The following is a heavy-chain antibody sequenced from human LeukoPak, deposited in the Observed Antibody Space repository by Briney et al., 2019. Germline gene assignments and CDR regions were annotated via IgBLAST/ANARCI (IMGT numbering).Heavy chain of an antibody. CDR2: AGDSAATT. J-gene: IGHJ3*01. CDR3: AKDSFTVVRGVGSDDGFAV. CDR1: RFTFATYG. V-gene: IGHV3-23*01. Sequence: GGSLRLSCAASRFTFATYGMSWVRQAPGKGLEWVSVAGDSAATTHYADSVKGRFFISRDNSKNTVHLQMNNLRAEDTAVYYCAKDSFTVVRGVGSDDGFAVWGQGTMVIVSS. D-gene: IGHD3-10*01.